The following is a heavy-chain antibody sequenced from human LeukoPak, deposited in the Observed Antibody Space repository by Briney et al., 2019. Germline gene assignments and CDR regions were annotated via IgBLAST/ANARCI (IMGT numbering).Heavy chain of an antibody. V-gene: IGHV3-30*02. CDR3: ARGQHRWDYSHNLMSF. J-gene: IGHJ3*01. Sequence: AGGSLRLSCAASGFTFSSYGMHWVRQAPGKGLEWVAFIRYDGSNKYYADSVKGRFTISRDNSKNTLYLLMNSLRADDTAVYYCARGQHRWDYSHNLMSFWGQGTLVTVSS. CDR2: IRYDGSNK. CDR1: GFTFSSYG. D-gene: IGHD4-11*01.